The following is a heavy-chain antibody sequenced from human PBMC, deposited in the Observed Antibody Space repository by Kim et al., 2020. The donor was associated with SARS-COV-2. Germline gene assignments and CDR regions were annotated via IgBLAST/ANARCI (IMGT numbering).Heavy chain of an antibody. J-gene: IGHJ4*02. CDR3: ARRGSLDY. Sequence: GGSLRLSCAASGFTFSSYWMSWVRQAPGKGLEWVANIKEDGSDNHYVDSVKGRFTISRDNAKNSLHLQMNSLGVEDTAVYYCARRGSLDYWGQGTLVSVS. V-gene: IGHV3-7*01. D-gene: IGHD3-10*01. CDR1: GFTFSSYW. CDR2: IKEDGSDN.